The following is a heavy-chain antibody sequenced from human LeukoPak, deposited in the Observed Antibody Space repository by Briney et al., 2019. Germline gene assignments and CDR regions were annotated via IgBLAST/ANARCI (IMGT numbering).Heavy chain of an antibody. CDR2: IYPGDSRT. Sequence: GASLQISCEGFGSTFNNYWIGWVRPLPGKGLEWMGIIYPGDSRTRYSPSFQGQVTISADKSINTAYLHWNSLKASDTAIYYCACRDLTSTRFGPWGQGTLVTVSS. CDR3: ACRDLTSTRFGP. V-gene: IGHV5-51*01. J-gene: IGHJ5*02. D-gene: IGHD2-2*01. CDR1: GSTFNNYW.